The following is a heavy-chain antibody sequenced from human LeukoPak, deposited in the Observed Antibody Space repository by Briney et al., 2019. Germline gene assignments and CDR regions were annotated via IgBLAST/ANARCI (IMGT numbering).Heavy chain of an antibody. V-gene: IGHV4-39*01. Sequence: SETLSLTCTVSGGSISSSSYYWGWIRQPPGKGLEWIGSIYYSGSTHYNPSLKSRVTISVDTSKNQFSLKLSSVTAADTAVYYCARQGPPRIYSYGSGDFDYWGQGTLVTVSS. J-gene: IGHJ4*02. D-gene: IGHD5-18*01. CDR1: GGSISSSSYY. CDR2: IYYSGST. CDR3: ARQGPPRIYSYGSGDFDY.